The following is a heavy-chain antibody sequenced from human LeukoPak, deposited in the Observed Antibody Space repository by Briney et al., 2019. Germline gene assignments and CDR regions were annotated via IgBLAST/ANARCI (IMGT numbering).Heavy chain of an antibody. J-gene: IGHJ4*02. CDR3: AREGTVARGLDY. Sequence: SETLSLTCTVSGGSISSYFWTWIRQPAGKGREWIGRIYPSGTTNYNPSLKSRVSMSVDTSKNQLPLNLTSVTAADTAVYYCAREGTVARGLDYWGQGTLVTVSS. CDR2: IYPSGTT. V-gene: IGHV4-4*07. D-gene: IGHD4-17*01. CDR1: GGSISSYF.